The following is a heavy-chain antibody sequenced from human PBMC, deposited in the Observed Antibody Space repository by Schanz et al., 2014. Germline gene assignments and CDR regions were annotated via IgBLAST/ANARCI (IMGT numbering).Heavy chain of an antibody. CDR2: INNTGST. Sequence: QVQLQQWCVGLLKPSETLSLTCAAFGGSFSGYYWRWIRQPPGRALVWIGEINNTGSTTYNPSLKSRLTISIDTSKNHFSLKLSSPPAADTVVYYCARYSLAVAGGYFDYWGQGTLVTVSS. J-gene: IGHJ4*02. D-gene: IGHD6-19*01. CDR3: ARYSLAVAGGYFDY. V-gene: IGHV4-34*01. CDR1: GGSFSGYY.